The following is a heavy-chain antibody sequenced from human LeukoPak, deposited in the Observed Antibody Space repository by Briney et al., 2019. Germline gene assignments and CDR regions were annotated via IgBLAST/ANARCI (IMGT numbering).Heavy chain of an antibody. Sequence: PGGSLRLSCAASGFTFSDYYMSWVRQAPGKGLEWVSYISSSGSTIYYADSVKGRFTISRDNAKDSLYLQMNSLRAEDTADNSCARVLDSCGYPTFDYWGQGTLVTVSS. D-gene: IGHD3-22*01. CDR3: ARVLDSCGYPTFDY. CDR1: GFTFSDYY. CDR2: ISSSGSTI. V-gene: IGHV3-11*01. J-gene: IGHJ4*02.